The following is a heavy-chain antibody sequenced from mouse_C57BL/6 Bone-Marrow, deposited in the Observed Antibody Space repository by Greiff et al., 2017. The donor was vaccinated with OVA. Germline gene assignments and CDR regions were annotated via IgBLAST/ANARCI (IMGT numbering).Heavy chain of an antibody. CDR3: APIYYDYDDGWYYFDY. Sequence: VQLQQSVAELVRPGASVKLSCTASGFNIKNTYMHWVKQRPEQGLEWIGRIDPANGNTKYAPKFQGKATITADTSSNTAYLQLSSLTSEDTAIYYCAPIYYDYDDGWYYFDYWGQGTTLTVSS. D-gene: IGHD2-4*01. V-gene: IGHV14-3*01. CDR2: IDPANGNT. J-gene: IGHJ2*01. CDR1: GFNIKNTY.